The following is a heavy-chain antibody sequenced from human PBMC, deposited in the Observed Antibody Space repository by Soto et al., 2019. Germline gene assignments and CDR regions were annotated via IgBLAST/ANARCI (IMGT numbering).Heavy chain of an antibody. CDR1: GYNFTSHY. V-gene: IGHV1-46*01. J-gene: IGHJ6*02. D-gene: IGHD3-22*01. CDR3: ARVGYSSTGTTFHYHGLDV. Sequence: GASVKVSCKASGYNFTSHYMRWVRQAPGQGLESMGIIYPRGGTTIYAQKFQGRVTMTRDTSTHTFYMELSSLRSEDTAMYYCARVGYSSTGTTFHYHGLDVWGQGTTVTVSS. CDR2: IYPRGGTT.